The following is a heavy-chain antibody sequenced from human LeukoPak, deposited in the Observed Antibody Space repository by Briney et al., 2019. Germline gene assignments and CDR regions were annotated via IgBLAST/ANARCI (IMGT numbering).Heavy chain of an antibody. V-gene: IGHV3-48*01. CDR1: GFTFSSYS. J-gene: IGHJ6*02. CDR3: ARDDYYYGMDV. CDR2: ISSSSTI. Sequence: GGSLRLSCAASGFTFSSYSMNWVRQAPGKGLEWVSYISSSSTIYYADSVKGRFTISRDNAKNSLYLQMNSLRAEDTAVYYCARDDYYYGMDVWGQGTTVTVSS.